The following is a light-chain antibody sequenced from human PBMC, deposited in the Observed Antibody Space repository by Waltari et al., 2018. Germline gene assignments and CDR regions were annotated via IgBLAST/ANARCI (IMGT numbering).Light chain of an antibody. Sequence: SCYQHHPVKAPHLMIYDFHKWPSGVPDPFSGSKSGNTASLTISGLRAADEADYYSYSYAGTSTWVFGGGTKLTVL. J-gene: IGLJ3*02. CDR3: YSYAGTSTWV. V-gene: IGLV2-11*01. CDR2: DFH.